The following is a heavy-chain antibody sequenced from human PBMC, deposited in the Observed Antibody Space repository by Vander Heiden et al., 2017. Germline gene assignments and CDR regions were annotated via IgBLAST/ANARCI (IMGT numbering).Heavy chain of an antibody. J-gene: IGHJ4*02. Sequence: EVQLLESGGGLVQPGGSLRLSCAASGFTFSSYAMSWVRQAPGKGLEWVSAISGSGGSTYYADSVKGRFTISRDNSKNTLYLQMNSLRAEDTAVYYCANPPSPIVVVPAAIYYWGQGTLVTVSS. V-gene: IGHV3-23*01. CDR2: ISGSGGST. CDR3: ANPPSPIVVVPAAIYY. CDR1: GFTFSSYA. D-gene: IGHD2-2*01.